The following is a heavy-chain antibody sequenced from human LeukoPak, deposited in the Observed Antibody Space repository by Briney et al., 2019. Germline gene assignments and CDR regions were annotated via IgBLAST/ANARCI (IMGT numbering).Heavy chain of an antibody. D-gene: IGHD5-18*01. CDR2: IYYSGST. CDR3: ARDTIRGYSYDYMDV. Sequence: PSETLPLTCTVSGGSISSYYWSWIRQPPGKGLEWIGYIYYSGSTNYNPSLKSRVTISVDTSKNQFSLKLSSVTAADTAVYYCARDTIRGYSYDYMDVWGKGTTVTVSS. V-gene: IGHV4-59*01. J-gene: IGHJ6*03. CDR1: GGSISSYY.